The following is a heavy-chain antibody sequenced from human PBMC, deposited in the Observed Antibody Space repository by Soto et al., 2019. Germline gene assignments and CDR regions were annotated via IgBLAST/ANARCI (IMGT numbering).Heavy chain of an antibody. Sequence: SETLSLTCAVSGGSISSSNWWSWVRQPPGKGLGWIGEIYHSGSTNYNPSLKSRVTISVDKSKTQFSRKLSSVPAADTAVYYCARGGYCTNGVCYYGMDVGGKGTRVTVSS. CDR1: GGSISSSNW. D-gene: IGHD2-8*01. CDR2: IYHSGST. V-gene: IGHV4-4*02. CDR3: ARGGYCTNGVCYYGMDV. J-gene: IGHJ6*04.